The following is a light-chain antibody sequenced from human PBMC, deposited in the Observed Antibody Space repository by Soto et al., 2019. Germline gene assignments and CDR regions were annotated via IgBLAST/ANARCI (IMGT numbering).Light chain of an antibody. CDR2: GAS. J-gene: IGKJ1*01. CDR3: QQYGSSPPWT. CDR1: QSVSSSY. V-gene: IGKV3-20*01. Sequence: EIVLTQSPGTLSLSPWERATLSCRASQSVSSSYLAWYQQKPGQAPRLLIYGASSRATGIPDRFSGSGSGTDFTLTISRLEPEDFAVYYCQQYGSSPPWTFGQGTKVVIK.